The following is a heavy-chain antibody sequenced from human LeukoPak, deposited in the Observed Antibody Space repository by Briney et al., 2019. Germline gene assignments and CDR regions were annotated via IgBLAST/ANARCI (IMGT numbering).Heavy chain of an antibody. CDR3: AKNLFSSGNSPFDY. Sequence: GGSLRLSCAASGFTFSPYGMHWVRQAPGKGLEWVAFIWYDGSSTYYADSVKGRFTLSRDNSKNTLYLQMNSLRAEDTAVYYCAKNLFSSGNSPFDYWGQGTLVTVSS. J-gene: IGHJ4*02. CDR2: IWYDGSST. V-gene: IGHV3-30*02. CDR1: GFTFSPYG.